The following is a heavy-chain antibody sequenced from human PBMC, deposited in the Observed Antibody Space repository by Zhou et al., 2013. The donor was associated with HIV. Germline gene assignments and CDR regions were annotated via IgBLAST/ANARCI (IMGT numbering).Heavy chain of an antibody. CDR1: GDPFSRYG. Sequence: QVQLLQSGAEVKKPGSSVKVPCKAAGDPFSRYGINWVRQAPGQGLEWMGIINPFGGSTSYAQKFQGRVTMTRDTSTSTVYMELSSLRFEDTAVYYCARDRGWFDPWGQGTLVTVSS. D-gene: IGHD3-10*01. V-gene: IGHV1-46*01. CDR2: INPFGGST. J-gene: IGHJ5*02. CDR3: ARDRGWFDP.